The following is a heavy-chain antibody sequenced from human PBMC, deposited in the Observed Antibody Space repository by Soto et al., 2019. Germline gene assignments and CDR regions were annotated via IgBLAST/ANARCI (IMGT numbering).Heavy chain of an antibody. CDR1: GGSFSGYY. D-gene: IGHD2-2*01. CDR3: AKAIGGDIVVVPAAPPSNWFDP. V-gene: IGHV4-34*01. J-gene: IGHJ5*02. Sequence: KPSETLSLTCAVYGGSFSGYYWSWIRQPPGKGLEWIGEINHSGSTNYNPSLKSRVTISVDTCKYQFSLKLSSVTAADTAVYYCAKAIGGDIVVVPAAPPSNWFDPWGQGTLVTVSS. CDR2: INHSGST.